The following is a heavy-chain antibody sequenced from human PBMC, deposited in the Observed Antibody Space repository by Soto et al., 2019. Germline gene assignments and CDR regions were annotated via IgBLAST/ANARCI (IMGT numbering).Heavy chain of an antibody. CDR1: GCTFSSYS. CDR3: ARDPGYSYGYGMDV. D-gene: IGHD5-18*01. J-gene: IGHJ6*02. V-gene: IGHV3-21*01. Sequence: PGGSLRLSCAASGCTFSSYSMSWVRQAPGKGLEWVSSISSSSSYIYYADSVKGRFTISRDNAKNSLYLQMNSLRAEDTAVYYCARDPGYSYGYGMDVWGQGTTVTVSS. CDR2: ISSSSSYI.